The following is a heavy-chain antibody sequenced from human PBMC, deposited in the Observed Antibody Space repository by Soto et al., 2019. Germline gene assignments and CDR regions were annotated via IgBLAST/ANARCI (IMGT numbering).Heavy chain of an antibody. CDR3: ARDRGVVVAATLHYWYFDL. J-gene: IGHJ2*01. Sequence: SVKVSCKASGSTFSSYAISWVRQAPGQRLEWMGGIIPIFGTANYAQKFQGRVTITADESTSTAYMELSSLRSEDTAVYYCARDRGVVVAATLHYWYFDLWGRGTLVTVSS. CDR2: IIPIFGTA. D-gene: IGHD2-15*01. V-gene: IGHV1-69*13. CDR1: GSTFSSYA.